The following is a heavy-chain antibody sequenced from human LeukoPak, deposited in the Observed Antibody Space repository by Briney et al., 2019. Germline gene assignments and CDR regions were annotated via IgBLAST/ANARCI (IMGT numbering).Heavy chain of an antibody. D-gene: IGHD3-3*02. Sequence: APVKVSCKTSGYTFTSYGVSWVRQAPGQGLEWMGWISGYNGNTNHEQKFQGRVTMTTDTSTSTAYMELRSLRSDDTAVYYCARDGIGDHFWSLFDYWGQGTLVTVSS. CDR2: ISGYNGNT. CDR1: GYTFTSYG. J-gene: IGHJ4*02. CDR3: ARDGIGDHFWSLFDY. V-gene: IGHV1-18*01.